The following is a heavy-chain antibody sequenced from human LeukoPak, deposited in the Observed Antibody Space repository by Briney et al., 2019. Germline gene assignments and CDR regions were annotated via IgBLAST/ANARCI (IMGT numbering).Heavy chain of an antibody. CDR2: ISGSGIST. CDR1: GYTFSSYG. Sequence: GGTLRLSCAASGYTFSSYGMSWVRQAPGKGLEWVSAISGSGISTYYADSVKGRFTISRDNSRNTLYLQMNSLRAEDTAVYYCAKVLWFGELILDYWGQGTLVTVSS. D-gene: IGHD3-10*01. V-gene: IGHV3-23*01. CDR3: AKVLWFGELILDY. J-gene: IGHJ4*02.